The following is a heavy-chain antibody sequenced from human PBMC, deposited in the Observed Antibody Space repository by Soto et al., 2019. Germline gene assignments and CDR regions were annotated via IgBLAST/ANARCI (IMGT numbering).Heavy chain of an antibody. CDR2: INHSGST. V-gene: IGHV4-34*01. CDR1: GGSFSGYY. J-gene: IGHJ6*03. D-gene: IGHD3-3*01. Sequence: LSLTCAVYGGSFSGYYWSWIRQPPGKGLGWIGEINHSGSTNYNPSLKSRVTISVDTSKNQFSLKLSSVTAADTAVYYCARGFSPSNYYVFWSGYYTFPTRYYYVDVGGKGTTVTVSS. CDR3: ARGFSPSNYYVFWSGYYTFPTRYYYVDV.